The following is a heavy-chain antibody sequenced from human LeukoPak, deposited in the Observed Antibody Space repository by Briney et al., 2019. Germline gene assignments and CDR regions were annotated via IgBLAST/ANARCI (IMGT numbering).Heavy chain of an antibody. CDR1: GGSISSYY. J-gene: IGHJ4*02. V-gene: IGHV4-59*01. D-gene: IGHD4-17*01. Sequence: SETLSLTCTVSGGSISSYYWSWIRQPPGKGLEWIGYIYYSGSTNYNPSLKSRVTISVDTSKNQFSLKLSSVTAADTAVYYCARHSVLHDYGDYYFDYWGQGTLVTVSS. CDR2: IYYSGST. CDR3: ARHSVLHDYGDYYFDY.